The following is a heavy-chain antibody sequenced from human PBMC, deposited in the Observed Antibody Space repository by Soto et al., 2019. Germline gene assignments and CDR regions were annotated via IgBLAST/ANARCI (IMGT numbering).Heavy chain of an antibody. CDR2: INHSGST. D-gene: IGHD3-3*01. CDR1: GGSFSGYY. V-gene: IGHV4-34*01. J-gene: IGHJ5*02. CDR3: ARGGPPRITIFGGATRHNWFDP. Sequence: PSETLSLTCAVYGGSFSGYYWSWIRQPPGKGLEWIGEINHSGSTNYNPSLKSRVTISVDTSKNQFSLKLSSVTAADTAVYYCARGGPPRITIFGGATRHNWFDPWGQGTLVTVSS.